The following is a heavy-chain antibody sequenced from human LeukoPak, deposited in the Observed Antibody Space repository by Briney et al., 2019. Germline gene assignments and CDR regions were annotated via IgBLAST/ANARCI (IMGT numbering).Heavy chain of an antibody. CDR2: ISGSGGST. D-gene: IGHD2-2*01. CDR1: GFTFSSYA. Sequence: GGSLRLSCAASGFTFSSYAMSWGRQAPGQGLEWVSAISGSGGSTYYADSVKGRFTISRDNSRNTLYLQMNSLRAEDTAVYYCATPLGASAPPYYYYGMDVWGQGTTVTVSS. V-gene: IGHV3-23*01. J-gene: IGHJ6*02. CDR3: ATPLGASAPPYYYYGMDV.